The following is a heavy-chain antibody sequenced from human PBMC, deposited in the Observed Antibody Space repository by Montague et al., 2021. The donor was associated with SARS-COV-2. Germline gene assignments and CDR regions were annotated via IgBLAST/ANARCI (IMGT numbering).Heavy chain of an antibody. CDR2: IYYSGTT. D-gene: IGHD6-13*01. Sequence: SETLSLTCTVSGGSISGSGYYWGWIRQPPGKGLEWIGSIYYSGTTYYNPSLKSRVTISVDTSKNQFSLKLSSVTAADTAVYYCARVGRQQLVRLYGMDVWGQGTMVTVSS. CDR3: ARVGRQQLVRLYGMDV. CDR1: GGSISGSGYY. V-gene: IGHV4-39*07. J-gene: IGHJ6*02.